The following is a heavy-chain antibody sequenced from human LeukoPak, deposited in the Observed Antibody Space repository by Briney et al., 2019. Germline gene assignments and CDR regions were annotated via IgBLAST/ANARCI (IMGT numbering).Heavy chain of an antibody. V-gene: IGHV3-23*01. CDR3: AKVGEPYSSSWYAWYFDY. J-gene: IGHJ4*02. CDR2: ISGSGGST. CDR1: GFTFSSYA. D-gene: IGHD6-13*01. Sequence: GGSLRLSCAASGFTFSSYAMSWVRQAPGKGLEWVSAISGSGGSTYYADSVKGRFTISRDNSKNTLYLQMNSLRAEDTAVYYCAKVGEPYSSSWYAWYFDYWGQGTLVTVSS.